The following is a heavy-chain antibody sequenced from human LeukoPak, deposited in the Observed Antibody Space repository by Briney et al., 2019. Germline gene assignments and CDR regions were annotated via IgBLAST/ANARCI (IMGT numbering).Heavy chain of an antibody. CDR3: ARGLYCSSTSCASQDCFDP. D-gene: IGHD2-2*01. Sequence: SETLSLTCTVSGGSISSYYWSWIRQPAGKGLEWIGRIYTSGSTNYNPSLKSRVTMSVDTSKNQFSLKLSSVTAADTAVYYCARGLYCSSTSCASQDCFDPWGQGTLVNVSS. CDR1: GGSISSYY. V-gene: IGHV4-4*07. J-gene: IGHJ5*02. CDR2: IYTSGST.